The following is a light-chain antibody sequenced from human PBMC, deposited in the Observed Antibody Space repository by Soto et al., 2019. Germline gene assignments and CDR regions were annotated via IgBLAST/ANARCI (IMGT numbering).Light chain of an antibody. V-gene: IGLV2-14*01. Sequence: QSALTQPASVSGSPGQSITISCTGNSSDVGGYNYVSWYQQHPGKAPKLMIYDASNRPSGVSNRFSGSKSGNTASLTISGLQAEDEADYYCSSSTSSSTLYYVFGTGTKVTV. CDR2: DAS. CDR3: SSSTSSSTLYYV. CDR1: SSDVGGYNY. J-gene: IGLJ1*01.